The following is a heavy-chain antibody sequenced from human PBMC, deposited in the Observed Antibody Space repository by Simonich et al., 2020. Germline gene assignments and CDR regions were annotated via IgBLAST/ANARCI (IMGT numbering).Heavy chain of an antibody. CDR2: TNPNRGGK. D-gene: IGHD2-21*01. CDR1: GYTFTGYY. Sequence: QVQLVQSGAEVKKPGASVKVSCKASGYTFTGYYMHWVRQAPGQGLEWMGWTNPNRGGKNYAQKFQGRVTMTRETSISTAYMELSRLRSDDTAVYYCARNGLVGILKAFDIWGQGTMVTVSS. J-gene: IGHJ3*02. V-gene: IGHV1-2*02. CDR3: ARNGLVGILKAFDI.